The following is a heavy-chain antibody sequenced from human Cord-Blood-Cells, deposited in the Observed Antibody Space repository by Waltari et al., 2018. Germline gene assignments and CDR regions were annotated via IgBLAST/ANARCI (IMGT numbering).Heavy chain of an antibody. V-gene: IGHV4-34*01. CDR2: INHSGST. Sequence: QVQLQQWGAGLLKPSETLSLPCAVYGGSFSGYYWSWIRQPPGKGLEWIGEINHSGSTNYNPSLKSRVTISVDTSKNQFSLKLSSVTAADTAVYYCARRERGGYCGGDCYSRYWGQGTLVTVSS. CDR3: ARRERGGYCGGDCYSRY. J-gene: IGHJ4*02. D-gene: IGHD2-21*01. CDR1: GGSFSGYY.